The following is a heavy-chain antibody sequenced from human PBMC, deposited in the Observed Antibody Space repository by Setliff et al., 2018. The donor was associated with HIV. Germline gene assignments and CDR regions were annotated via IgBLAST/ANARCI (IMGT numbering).Heavy chain of an antibody. CDR3: AKEDIQQLLFGH. CDR1: GFTFSNNA. CDR2: ISSSGVST. D-gene: IGHD1-1*01. J-gene: IGHJ5*02. Sequence: GGSLRLSCAASGFTFSNNALSWVRQAPGKGLEWVSSISSSGVSTYYTDSVKGRFTVSRDSSQNTLYLQMNSLRAEDSAIYYCAKEDIQQLLFGHWGQGTLVTVSS. V-gene: IGHV3-23*01.